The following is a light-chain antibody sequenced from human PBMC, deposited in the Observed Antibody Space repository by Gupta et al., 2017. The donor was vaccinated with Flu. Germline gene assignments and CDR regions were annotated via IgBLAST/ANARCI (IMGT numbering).Light chain of an antibody. V-gene: IGKV3-15*01. CDR2: GAS. CDR1: QSVSSN. CDR3: QQYNNCLWT. Sequence: EIVMTQSPAPLSVPPGERASLSCRASQSVSSNLAWYQQKPGQAPRLLIYGASTRATGSPPRCSGSGSGTEYTLTISGLQSEDVAVYFCQQYNNCLWTFGQGTKVEVK. J-gene: IGKJ1*01.